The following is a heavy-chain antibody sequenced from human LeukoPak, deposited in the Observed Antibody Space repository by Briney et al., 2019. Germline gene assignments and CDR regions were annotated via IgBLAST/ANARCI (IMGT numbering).Heavy chain of an antibody. Sequence: GGSLRLSCTTSGFTFGDYAISWVRQAPGKGLEWVSGISGSGGSTYLADSVKGRFTISRDNSKHTLYLEMNSLGADDTAVYYCAKDRPTVYRCSWLHFLDSWGQGTLVTVSS. CDR2: ISGSGGST. D-gene: IGHD6-13*01. J-gene: IGHJ4*02. V-gene: IGHV3-23*01. CDR1: GFTFGDYA. CDR3: AKDRPTVYRCSWLHFLDS.